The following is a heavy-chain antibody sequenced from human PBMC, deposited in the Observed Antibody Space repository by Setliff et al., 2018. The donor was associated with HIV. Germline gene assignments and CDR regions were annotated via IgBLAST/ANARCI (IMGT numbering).Heavy chain of an antibody. Sequence: SVKVSCKASGGTFSSHAINWVRQAPGQGLEWMGGIIPIVDKTNYAQKFQGRVAITADGATRTAYMELSSLRSEDTAVYYCARVGTGATEYFDYWGQGTLVTVSA. V-gene: IGHV1-69*13. J-gene: IGHJ4*02. CDR1: GGTFSSHA. D-gene: IGHD1-26*01. CDR3: ARVGTGATEYFDY. CDR2: IIPIVDKT.